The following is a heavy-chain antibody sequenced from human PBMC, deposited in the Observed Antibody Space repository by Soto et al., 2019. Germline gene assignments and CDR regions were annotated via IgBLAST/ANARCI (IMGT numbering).Heavy chain of an antibody. D-gene: IGHD3-10*01. CDR3: ARDLYYYGSGSYYGDYYSYGMDD. J-gene: IGHJ6*02. CDR2: IWHDGSNK. V-gene: IGHV3-33*01. Sequence: QVQLVESGGGVVQPGGSLRLSCATSGFTFSSYGMHWVRQAPGKGLECVASIWHDGSNKYYADSVKGRVTISRDNSKNTLYLHINRPRAQDTAEYYSARDLYYYGSGSYYGDYYSYGMDDLGQETTLTLSS. CDR1: GFTFSSYG.